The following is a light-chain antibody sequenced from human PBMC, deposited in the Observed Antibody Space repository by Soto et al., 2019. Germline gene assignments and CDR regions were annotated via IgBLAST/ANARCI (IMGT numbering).Light chain of an antibody. CDR3: QQFAISRT. CDR2: DAS. V-gene: IGKV1-5*01. J-gene: IGKJ1*01. Sequence: DIQMTQSPSTLSASVGDRVTITCRASHNIERWMAWYQQKPGRAPSLLIFDASTLHSGVPSRFSGSGSGTDFTLTISSLQPDDFATYYCQQFAISRTFGQGTKVDIK. CDR1: HNIERW.